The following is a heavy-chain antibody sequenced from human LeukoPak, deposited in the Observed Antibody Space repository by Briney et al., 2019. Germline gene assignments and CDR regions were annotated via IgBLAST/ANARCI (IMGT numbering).Heavy chain of an antibody. CDR1: GFTFSNYA. D-gene: IGHD3-22*01. CDR2: ITSNGGST. CDR3: ARGRGGYYDY. V-gene: IGHV3-64*01. J-gene: IGHJ4*02. Sequence: GGSLRLSCAASGFTFSNYAMHWVRQAPGKGLVYVSAITSNGGSTYYASSVKGRFTISRDNSKNTMYLQMGSLRAEDMAVYYCARGRGGYYDYWGQGALVTVSS.